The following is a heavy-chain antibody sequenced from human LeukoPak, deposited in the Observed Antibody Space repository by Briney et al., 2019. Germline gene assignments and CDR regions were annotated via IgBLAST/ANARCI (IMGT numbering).Heavy chain of an antibody. CDR2: INPSGGST. V-gene: IGHV1-46*01. J-gene: IGHJ6*02. Sequence: GASVKVSCTASGYTFTIYYMHWVRQAPGQGLEWMGIINPSGGSTSYAQKFQGRVTMTRDTSTSTVYMELSSLRSEDTAVYYCARDQGSSSWYYYYGMDVWGQGTTVTVSS. D-gene: IGHD6-13*01. CDR3: ARDQGSSSWYYYYGMDV. CDR1: GYTFTIYY.